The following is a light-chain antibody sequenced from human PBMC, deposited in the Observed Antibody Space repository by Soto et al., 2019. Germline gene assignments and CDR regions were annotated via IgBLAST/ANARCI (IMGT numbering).Light chain of an antibody. CDR3: QKYNSAPLT. CDR1: QGISNY. V-gene: IGKV1-27*01. Sequence: DIRMTQSPSSLSASVGDRVTITCGASQGISNYLAWYQQKPGKVPKLLIYAASTLQSGVPSRFSGSGYGTDFNLTISSLQTEDVATYYCQKYNSAPLTFGGGTKVDIK. J-gene: IGKJ4*01. CDR2: AAS.